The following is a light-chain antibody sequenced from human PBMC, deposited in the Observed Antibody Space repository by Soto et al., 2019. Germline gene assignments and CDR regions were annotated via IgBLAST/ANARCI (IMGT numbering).Light chain of an antibody. Sequence: DIQMTQSPSSVSASVGDRVTITCRASQDISSSLAWYQQKPGKAPKLLIYSASSLQSGVPSRFSGSGSATDFTLTISSLQPEDFATYYCRQANSFPRTFGQGTKVEIK. J-gene: IGKJ1*01. V-gene: IGKV1-12*01. CDR3: RQANSFPRT. CDR1: QDISSS. CDR2: SAS.